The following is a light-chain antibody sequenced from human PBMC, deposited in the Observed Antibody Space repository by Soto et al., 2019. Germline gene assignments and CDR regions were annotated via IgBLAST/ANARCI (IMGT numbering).Light chain of an antibody. Sequence: QSALTQSASVSGSPGQSITVSCTGTSSDVGGYNYVSWYQQYPGKVPRLMIYDVTNRPSGVSNRFSGSKSGNTASLTISGLQAEDEADYYCSSYRRGSTYGFGTGTKVTVL. V-gene: IGLV2-14*01. CDR3: SSYRRGSTYG. CDR2: DVT. CDR1: SSDVGGYNY. J-gene: IGLJ1*01.